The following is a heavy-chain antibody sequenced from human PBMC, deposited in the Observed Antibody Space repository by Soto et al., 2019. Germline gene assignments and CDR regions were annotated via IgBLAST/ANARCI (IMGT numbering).Heavy chain of an antibody. D-gene: IGHD3-22*01. V-gene: IGHV3-33*01. CDR3: ARDTYYYDSSGRVDY. CDR2: IWYDGSNK. CDR1: GFTFSSYG. Sequence: PGGSLRLSSAASGFTFSSYGMHWVRQAPGKGLEWVAVIWYDGSNKYYADSVKGRFTISRDNSENTLYLQMNSLRAEDTAVYYCARDTYYYDSSGRVDYWGQGTLVTVSS. J-gene: IGHJ4*02.